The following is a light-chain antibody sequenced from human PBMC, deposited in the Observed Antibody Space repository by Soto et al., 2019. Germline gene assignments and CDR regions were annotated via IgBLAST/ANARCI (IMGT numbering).Light chain of an antibody. V-gene: IGKV3-20*01. J-gene: IGKJ1*01. CDR1: QSVNRY. Sequence: EIVLTQSPATLSLSPGERATLSCWASQSVNRYLVWYQQKPGQAPRLLMYDASKRATGIPARFSGSGSGTDFTLTISRLEPEDFAVYYCQQYGSSPPFGQGTKVDI. CDR3: QQYGSSPP. CDR2: DAS.